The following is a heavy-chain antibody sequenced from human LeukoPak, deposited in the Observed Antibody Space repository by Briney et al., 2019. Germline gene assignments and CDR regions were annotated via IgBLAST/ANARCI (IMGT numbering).Heavy chain of an antibody. J-gene: IGHJ4*02. CDR2: IYTGGGT. D-gene: IGHD1-26*01. CDR3: ARDVGFTKD. V-gene: IGHV4-4*07. Sequence: SETLSLTCTGSGGSISGLYWSWIRQPAGKGLEWIGRIYTGGGTNYNPSLKSRVSMLVDTSKNQFSLKLNSVTAADTAMYFCARDVGFTKDWGQGTLVTVSS. CDR1: GGSISGLY.